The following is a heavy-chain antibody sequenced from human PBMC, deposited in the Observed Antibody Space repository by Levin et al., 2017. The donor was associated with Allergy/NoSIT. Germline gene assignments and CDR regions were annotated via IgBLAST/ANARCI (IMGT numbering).Heavy chain of an antibody. CDR3: AKQSAAQYSSGWPWYFDL. CDR2: TSGSGGTT. V-gene: IGHV3-23*01. D-gene: IGHD6-19*01. Sequence: AGGSLRLSCTASGFTFSNYAMSWVRQAPGKGLEWVSATSGSGGTTYYADSVKGRFAISRDNSKNTLFMQMYSLRAEDTAVYYCAKQSAAQYSSGWPWYFDLWGRGTLVPVSS. CDR1: GFTFSNYA. J-gene: IGHJ2*01.